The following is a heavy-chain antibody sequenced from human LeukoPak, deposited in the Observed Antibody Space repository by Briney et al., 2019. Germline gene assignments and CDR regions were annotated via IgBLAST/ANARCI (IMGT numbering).Heavy chain of an antibody. CDR3: ARGNPGDYDSSGYLDY. Sequence: PSETLSLTCAVYGGSFSGYYWSWIRQPPGKGLEWIGEINHSGSTNYNPSLKSRVTISVDTSKNQFSLELSSVTAADTAVYYCARGNPGDYDSSGYLDYWGQGTLVTVSS. CDR2: INHSGST. V-gene: IGHV4-34*01. CDR1: GGSFSGYY. J-gene: IGHJ4*02. D-gene: IGHD3-22*01.